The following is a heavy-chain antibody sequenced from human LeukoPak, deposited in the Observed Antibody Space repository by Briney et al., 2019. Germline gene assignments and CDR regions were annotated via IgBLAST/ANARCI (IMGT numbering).Heavy chain of an antibody. V-gene: IGHV4-59*01. CDR3: AGAYYYDSSGYSR. CDR1: GGSFSGYY. D-gene: IGHD3-22*01. CDR2: IHYSGST. Sequence: SETLSLTCAVYGGSFSGYYWSWIRQPPGKGLEWIGYIHYSGSTNYNPSLKSRVTISVDTSKNQFSLKLSSVTAADTAVYYCAGAYYYDSSGYSRWGQGTLVTVSS. J-gene: IGHJ4*02.